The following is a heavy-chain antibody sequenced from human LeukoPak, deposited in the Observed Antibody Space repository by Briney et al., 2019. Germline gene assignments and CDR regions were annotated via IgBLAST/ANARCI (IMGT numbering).Heavy chain of an antibody. J-gene: IGHJ6*02. CDR3: ARDTEYSSYGMDV. CDR1: GYTFTSYG. D-gene: IGHD6-6*01. CDR2: ISAYNGNT. V-gene: IGHV1-18*01. Sequence: ASVKVSCKASGYTFTSYGISWVRQAPGQGLEWMGWISAYNGNTNYAQKFQGRVTLTTDTSTSTAYMELTGLRSDDTAVYYCARDTEYSSYGMDVWGQGTTVTVSS.